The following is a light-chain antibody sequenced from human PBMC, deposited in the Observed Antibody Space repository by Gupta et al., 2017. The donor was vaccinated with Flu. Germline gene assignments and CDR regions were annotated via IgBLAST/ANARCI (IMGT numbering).Light chain of an antibody. V-gene: IGLV2-14*01. CDR1: SSDIGGYNS. CDR3: SSYTTTNNLVL. CDR2: EVS. J-gene: IGLJ2*01. Sequence: QSALTQPASVSGSPGQSITISCTGTSSDIGGYNSVSWYQQHPGKAPKLLIFEVSNRPSGVSARFSGSKSGTTASLTISGLQAEDEANYYCSSYTTTNNLVLFGGGTKLTVL.